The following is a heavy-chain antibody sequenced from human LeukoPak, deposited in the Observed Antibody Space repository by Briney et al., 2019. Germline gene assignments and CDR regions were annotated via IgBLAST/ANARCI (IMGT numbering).Heavy chain of an antibody. J-gene: IGHJ4*02. CDR3: ARDSIWSGYFFDY. Sequence: SQTLSLTCTVSGGSISSGSYYWSWIRQPAGKGLEWIGHIYTSGSTKYNPSLKSRVTISEDTSTNQFSLKLSSVTAADTAVYYCARDSIWSGYFFDYWGQGTQVTVSS. CDR1: GGSISSGSYY. D-gene: IGHD3-3*01. V-gene: IGHV4-61*09. CDR2: IYTSGST.